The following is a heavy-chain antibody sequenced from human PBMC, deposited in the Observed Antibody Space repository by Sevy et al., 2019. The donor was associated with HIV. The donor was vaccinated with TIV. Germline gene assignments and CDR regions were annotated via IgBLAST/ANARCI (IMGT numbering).Heavy chain of an antibody. CDR3: AGENAWSRDYS. CDR1: GGSIASLY. CDR2: IYYNGHI. J-gene: IGHJ4*02. V-gene: IGHV4-59*08. D-gene: IGHD1-26*01. Sequence: SETLSLTCAVSGGSIASLYWNWIRQPPGKGLEWIANIYYNGHINYNPSLKSRVTLSLDRSKNQFSLRLSSVTAADTAMYYCAGENAWSRDYSWGQGTLVTVSS.